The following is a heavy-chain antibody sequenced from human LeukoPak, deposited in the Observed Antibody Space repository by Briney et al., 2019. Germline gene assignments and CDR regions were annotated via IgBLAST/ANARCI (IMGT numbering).Heavy chain of an antibody. CDR1: GFTFRSYW. D-gene: IGHD6-13*01. Sequence: PGGSLRLSCAASGFTFRSYWMSWVRQAPGKGLEWVANIQQDGREKYYLDSVEGRFTISRDNAKNSLYLQMNSLRAEDTAVYYCARDLPPLAAAGPFDYWGQGILVTVSS. CDR3: ARDLPPLAAAGPFDY. V-gene: IGHV3-7*01. CDR2: IQQDGREK. J-gene: IGHJ4*02.